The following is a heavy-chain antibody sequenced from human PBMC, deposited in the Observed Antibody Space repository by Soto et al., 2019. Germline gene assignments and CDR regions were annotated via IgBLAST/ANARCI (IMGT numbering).Heavy chain of an antibody. CDR2: TYYRSKWYN. Sequence: PSQTLSLTCAISGDSVSSNSAAWNWIRQAPSRGLEWLGRTYYRSKWYNDYAVSVKSRITINPDTSKNQFSLQLNSVTPEDTAVNYCARGQALDNWNGLNWFDPWGQGTLVTVSS. V-gene: IGHV6-1*01. J-gene: IGHJ5*02. D-gene: IGHD1-1*01. CDR1: GDSVSSNSAA. CDR3: ARGQALDNWNGLNWFDP.